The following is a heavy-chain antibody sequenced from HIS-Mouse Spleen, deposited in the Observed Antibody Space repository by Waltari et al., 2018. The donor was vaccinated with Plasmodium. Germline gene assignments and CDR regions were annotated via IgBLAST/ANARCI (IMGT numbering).Heavy chain of an antibody. J-gene: IGHJ1*01. D-gene: IGHD6-13*01. CDR1: GYTFTGYY. CDR3: ARVLGYKAAAGTFVEYFQH. Sequence: QVQLVQSGAEVKKPGASVKVSCKASGYTFTGYYMHWVRQAPGQGLEGMGWINPNQWGQNHAQKFQGRVNMTRDTSISTAYMELSRLRSDDTAVYHCARVLGYKAAAGTFVEYFQHWGQGTLVTVSS. V-gene: IGHV1-2*02. CDR2: INPNQWGQ.